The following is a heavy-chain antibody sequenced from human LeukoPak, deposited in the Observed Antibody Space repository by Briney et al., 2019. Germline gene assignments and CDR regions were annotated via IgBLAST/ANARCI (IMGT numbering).Heavy chain of an antibody. Sequence: SVKVSCKASGGTFSSYAISWVRQAPGQGLEWMGRIIPILGIANYAQKFQGRVTITADKSTSTAYMELSSLRSEDTAVYYCARTPGGNSRAWFDPWGQGTLVTVSS. V-gene: IGHV1-69*04. CDR3: ARTPGGNSRAWFDP. J-gene: IGHJ5*02. D-gene: IGHD4-23*01. CDR1: GGTFSSYA. CDR2: IIPILGIA.